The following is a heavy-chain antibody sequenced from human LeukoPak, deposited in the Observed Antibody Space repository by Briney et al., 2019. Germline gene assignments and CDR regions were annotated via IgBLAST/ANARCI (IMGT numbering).Heavy chain of an antibody. CDR3: ARDQRRWLQLVHYCYMDV. Sequence: PGGSLRLSCAASGFTVSSNYMSWVRQASGKGLEWVSVIYSGGSTYYADSVKGRFTISRDNSKNTLYLQMNSLRAEDTAVYYCARDQRRWLQLVHYCYMDVWGKGTTVTVSS. D-gene: IGHD5-24*01. V-gene: IGHV3-66*02. J-gene: IGHJ6*03. CDR1: GFTVSSNY. CDR2: IYSGGST.